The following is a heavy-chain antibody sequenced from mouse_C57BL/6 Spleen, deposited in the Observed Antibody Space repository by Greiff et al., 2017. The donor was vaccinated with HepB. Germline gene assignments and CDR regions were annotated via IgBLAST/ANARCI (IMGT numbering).Heavy chain of an antibody. V-gene: IGHV1-52*01. CDR3: AGLRALGFDV. CDR2: IDPSDSET. Sequence: VQVVESGAELVRPGSSVKLSCKASGYTFTSYWMHWVKQRPIQGLEWIGNIDPSDSETHYNQKFKDKATLTVDKSSSPAYMQLSSLTSEDSAVYYCAGLRALGFDVWGTGTTVTVSS. CDR1: GYTFTSYW. D-gene: IGHD2-4*01. J-gene: IGHJ1*03.